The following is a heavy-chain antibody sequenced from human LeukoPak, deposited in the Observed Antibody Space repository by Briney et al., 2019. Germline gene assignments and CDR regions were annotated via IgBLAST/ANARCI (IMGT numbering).Heavy chain of an antibody. CDR3: ASAYSSSARFDY. CDR2: IYYSGST. D-gene: IGHD6-13*01. V-gene: IGHV4-59*01. Sequence: SETLSLTCTVSGGSISSYYWSWIRQPPGKGLEWIGYIYYSGSTNYNPSLESRDTISVDTSKNQFSLKLSSVTAADTAVYYCASAYSSSARFDYWGQGTLVTVSS. CDR1: GGSISSYY. J-gene: IGHJ4*02.